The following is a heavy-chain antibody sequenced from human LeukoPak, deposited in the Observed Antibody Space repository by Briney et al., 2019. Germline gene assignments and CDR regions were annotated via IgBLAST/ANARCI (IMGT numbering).Heavy chain of an antibody. V-gene: IGHV1-69*04. Sequence: ASVKVSCKASGGTFSSYAISWVRQAPGQGLEWMGRIIPILGIANYAQKFQGRVTITADKSTSTAYMELSSLRSEDTAVYYCARDPQTYYYDSSGPAQAFDIWGQGTMVTVSS. CDR2: IIPILGIA. J-gene: IGHJ3*02. D-gene: IGHD3-22*01. CDR3: ARDPQTYYYDSSGPAQAFDI. CDR1: GGTFSSYA.